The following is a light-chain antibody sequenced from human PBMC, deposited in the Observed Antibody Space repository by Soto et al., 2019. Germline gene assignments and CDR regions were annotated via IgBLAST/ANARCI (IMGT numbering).Light chain of an antibody. CDR3: QRYAASPYT. V-gene: IGKV3-20*01. CDR1: QFVGGSY. Sequence: EIVLTQSPGTLSLSPGERATLSCRASQFVGGSYLAWYQQKPGQAPRLLIYGASNVAPGIPDRFSGSGSGTDFTFTISRLEPEDFSVYYCQRYAASPYTFGQGTKLEIK. CDR2: GAS. J-gene: IGKJ2*01.